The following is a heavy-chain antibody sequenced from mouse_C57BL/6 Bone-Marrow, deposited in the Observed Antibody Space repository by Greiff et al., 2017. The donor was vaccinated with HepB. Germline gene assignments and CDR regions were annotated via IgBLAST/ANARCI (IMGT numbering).Heavy chain of an antibody. V-gene: IGHV2-2*01. J-gene: IGHJ3*01. Sequence: VKLMESGPGLVQPSQSLSITCTVSGFSFTSYGVHWVRQSPGKGLEWLGVIWSGGSTDYNAAFISRLSISKDNSKSQVFFKMNSLQADDTAIYYCARTGDGYPSWFAYWGQGTLVTVSA. D-gene: IGHD2-3*01. CDR1: GFSFTSYG. CDR3: ARTGDGYPSWFAY. CDR2: IWSGGST.